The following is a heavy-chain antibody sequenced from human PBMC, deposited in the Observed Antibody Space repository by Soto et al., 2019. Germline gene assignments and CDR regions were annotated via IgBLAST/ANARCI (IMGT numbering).Heavy chain of an antibody. Sequence: EVQLLESGGGLVQPGGSLRLSCVASGFTFNGYVMSWVRQAPGKGLDWVSAITISGGDTYYADSVKGRFTISRDNSQNSLYLQMTNLGADDTALYYCVKGSSSTRPYYFDSGGQGTLVSV. V-gene: IGHV3-23*01. J-gene: IGHJ4*02. CDR1: GFTFNGYV. CDR2: ITISGGDT. CDR3: VKGSSSTRPYYFDS. D-gene: IGHD2-21*01.